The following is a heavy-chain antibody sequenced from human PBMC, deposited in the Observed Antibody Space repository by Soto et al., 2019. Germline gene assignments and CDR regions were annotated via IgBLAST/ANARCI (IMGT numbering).Heavy chain of an antibody. Sequence: GASVKVSCEACGGTFSSYAISWVRQAPGQGLEWMGGIIPIFGTANYAQKFQGRVTITADESTSTAYMELSSLRSEDTAVYYCARVRFLEWLQDYYYYGMDVWGQGTTVTVSS. D-gene: IGHD3-3*01. CDR3: ARVRFLEWLQDYYYYGMDV. J-gene: IGHJ6*02. CDR1: GGTFSSYA. V-gene: IGHV1-69*13. CDR2: IIPIFGTA.